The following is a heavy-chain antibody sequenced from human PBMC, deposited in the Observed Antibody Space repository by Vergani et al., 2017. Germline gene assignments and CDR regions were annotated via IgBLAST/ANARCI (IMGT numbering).Heavy chain of an antibody. V-gene: IGHV3-30-3*01. CDR1: GFTFSSYA. CDR3: ASPPLGSGVWYYYYGMDV. Sequence: VQLVESGGGVVQPGRSLRLSCAASGFTFSSYAMHWVRQAPGKGLEWVAVISYDGSNKYYADSVKGRFTISRDNSKNTLYLQMNSLRAEDTAVYYCASPPLGSGVWYYYYGMDVWGQGTTVTVSS. J-gene: IGHJ6*02. CDR2: ISYDGSNK. D-gene: IGHD3-16*01.